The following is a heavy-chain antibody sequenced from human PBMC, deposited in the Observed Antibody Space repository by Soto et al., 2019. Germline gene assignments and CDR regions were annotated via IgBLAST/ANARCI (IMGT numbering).Heavy chain of an antibody. Sequence: EVQLVESGGGLVQPGGSLRLSCVGSGFTFSSYWMHWVRQPPGKGLVWVSRVNSAGSASSYADSVKGRFTVSRDNAKNTLYLQMNRLSAEDTAIYYCATGGYSYGWGYWGQGTLVTVSS. J-gene: IGHJ4*02. CDR3: ATGGYSYGWGY. CDR2: VNSAGSAS. D-gene: IGHD5-18*01. CDR1: GFTFSSYW. V-gene: IGHV3-74*01.